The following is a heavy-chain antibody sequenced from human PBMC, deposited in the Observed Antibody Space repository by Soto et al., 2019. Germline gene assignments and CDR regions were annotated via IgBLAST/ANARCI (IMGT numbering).Heavy chain of an antibody. V-gene: IGHV4-59*01. Sequence: PSETLSLTCTVSGGSISSYYWSWIRQPPGKVLEWIGYIYYSGSTNYNPSLKSRVTISVDTSKNQFSLKLSSVTAADTAVYYCARGSWGVTTPFDYWGQGTLVTVS. D-gene: IGHD4-17*01. J-gene: IGHJ4*02. CDR2: IYYSGST. CDR1: GGSISSYY. CDR3: ARGSWGVTTPFDY.